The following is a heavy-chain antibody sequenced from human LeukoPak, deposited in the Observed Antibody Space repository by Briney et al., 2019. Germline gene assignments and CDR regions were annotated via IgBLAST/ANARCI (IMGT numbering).Heavy chain of an antibody. Sequence: GGSLRLSCAASGFTVSSNYMSWVRQAPGKGLEWVSVIYSGGSTYYADSVKGRFTISRDNSKNTLYLQMNSLRAEDTAVYYCARDSGRGRYLRGGWDYWGQGTLVTVSS. J-gene: IGHJ4*02. CDR3: ARDSGRGRYLRGGWDY. D-gene: IGHD3-9*01. CDR1: GFTVSSNY. CDR2: IYSGGST. V-gene: IGHV3-66*01.